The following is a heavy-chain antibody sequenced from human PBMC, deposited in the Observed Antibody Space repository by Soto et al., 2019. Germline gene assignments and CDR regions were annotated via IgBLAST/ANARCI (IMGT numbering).Heavy chain of an antibody. CDR3: AKDPQLKEYSSGWYFDY. V-gene: IGHV3-30*18. D-gene: IGHD6-19*01. Sequence: QVQLVESGGGVVQPGRSLRLSCAASGFTFSSYGMHWVRQAPGKGLEWVAVISYDGSNKYYADSVKGRFTISRDNSKNTLYLQMNSLRAEDTAVYYCAKDPQLKEYSSGWYFDYWVQGTLVTVSS. J-gene: IGHJ4*02. CDR2: ISYDGSNK. CDR1: GFTFSSYG.